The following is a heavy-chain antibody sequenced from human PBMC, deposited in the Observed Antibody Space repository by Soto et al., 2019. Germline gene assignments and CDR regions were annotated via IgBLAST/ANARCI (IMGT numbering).Heavy chain of an antibody. V-gene: IGHV3-23*01. CDR2: ISGGSRFT. D-gene: IGHD1-26*01. J-gene: IGHJ4*02. Sequence: QTGGSLRLSSAASGFTFSTSAMTWVRQAPGKGPEWVSTISGGSRFTYYADSVRGRFTISRDDSKKILFLQMSSLRAEDTAVYFCAKSGPTNYFDSWGQGSLVTVSS. CDR3: AKSGPTNYFDS. CDR1: GFTFSTSA.